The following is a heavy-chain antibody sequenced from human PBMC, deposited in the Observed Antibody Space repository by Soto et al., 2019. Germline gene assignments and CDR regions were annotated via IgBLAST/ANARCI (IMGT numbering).Heavy chain of an antibody. V-gene: IGHV3-23*01. CDR2: TSGDGAGT. D-gene: IGHD4-17*01. CDR3: AKDLIQDYGDKPFDS. J-gene: IGHJ4*02. CDR1: GFTFRNYA. Sequence: EVQLLESGGGLVQPGGSLRLSCAASGFTFRNYAMSWVRQAPGKGLEWVSATSGDGAGTFYADSVKGRFTISRDNSQNTLYLQMNSLRADDTAVYYCAKDLIQDYGDKPFDSWGQGTLVTVSS.